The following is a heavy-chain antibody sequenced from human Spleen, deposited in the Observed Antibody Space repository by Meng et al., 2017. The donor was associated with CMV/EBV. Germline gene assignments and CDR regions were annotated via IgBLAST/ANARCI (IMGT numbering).Heavy chain of an antibody. J-gene: IGHJ4*02. CDR3: AREPSGSYDY. Sequence: ASVKVSCKASGYTFTDYFMHWVQLAPGQGLEWMGWINPNSGGTEYGQKFQGRVTMTRDTSSSTAYMELSRLTSDDTAVYYCAREPSGSYDYWGQGTLVTVSS. CDR1: GYTFTDYF. V-gene: IGHV1-2*02. CDR2: INPNSGGT. D-gene: IGHD1-26*01.